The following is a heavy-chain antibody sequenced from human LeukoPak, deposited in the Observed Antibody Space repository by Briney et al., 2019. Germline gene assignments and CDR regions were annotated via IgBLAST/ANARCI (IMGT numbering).Heavy chain of an antibody. CDR1: GFTFSSYA. Sequence: PGGSLRLSCAASGFTFSSYAMHWVRRAPGKGLGWVAVISYDGSNKYYADSVKGRFTISRDNSKNTLYLQMNSLRAEDTAVYYCARESSHTCPFDYWGQGTLVTVSS. J-gene: IGHJ4*02. CDR2: ISYDGSNK. V-gene: IGHV3-30-3*01. D-gene: IGHD6-6*01. CDR3: ARESSHTCPFDY.